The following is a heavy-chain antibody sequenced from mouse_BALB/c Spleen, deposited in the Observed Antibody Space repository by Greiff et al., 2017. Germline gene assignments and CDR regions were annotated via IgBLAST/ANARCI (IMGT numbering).Heavy chain of an antibody. J-gene: IGHJ3*01. V-gene: IGHV1-7*01. Sequence: VQLQQSGAELAKPGASVKMSCKASGYTFTSYWMHWVKQRPGQGLEWIGYINPSTGYTEYNQKFKDKATLTADKSSSTAYMQLSSLTSEDSAVYYCARGYYGSSYAFAYWGQGTLVTVSA. CDR2: INPSTGYT. CDR3: ARGYYGSSYAFAY. CDR1: GYTFTSYW. D-gene: IGHD1-1*01.